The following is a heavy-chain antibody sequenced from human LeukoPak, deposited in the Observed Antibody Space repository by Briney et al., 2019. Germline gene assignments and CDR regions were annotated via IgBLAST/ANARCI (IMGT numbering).Heavy chain of an antibody. V-gene: IGHV7-4-1*02. Sequence: ASVKVSCKASGYTFTSYAMNWVRQAPGQGLEWMGWINTNTGNPTYAQGFTGRFVFSLDTSVSTAYLQISSLKAEDTAVYYCAKYYCSGGGCYSDYWGQGTLVTVSS. CDR1: GYTFTSYA. CDR3: AKYYCSGGGCYSDY. D-gene: IGHD2-15*01. CDR2: INTNTGNP. J-gene: IGHJ4*02.